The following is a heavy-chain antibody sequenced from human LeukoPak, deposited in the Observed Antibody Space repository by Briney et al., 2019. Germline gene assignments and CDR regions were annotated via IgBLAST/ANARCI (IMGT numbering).Heavy chain of an antibody. CDR3: AKDYEWELLVDY. J-gene: IGHJ4*02. V-gene: IGHV3-23*01. D-gene: IGHD1-26*01. Sequence: GGSLRLSCAASGFTFNTYTMNWVRQAPGKGLEWVSDISGSGGSTYYAESVKGRFTISRDNSKNTLYLQMNSLRAEDTAVYYCAKDYEWELLVDYWGQGTLVTVSS. CDR2: ISGSGGST. CDR1: GFTFNTYT.